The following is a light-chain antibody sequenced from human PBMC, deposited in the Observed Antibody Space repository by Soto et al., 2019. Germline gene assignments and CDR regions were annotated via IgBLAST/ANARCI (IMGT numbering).Light chain of an antibody. Sequence: QSVLTQPASVSGSPGQSITISCTGTSSDVGGYNYVSWYQQHPGKAPKFMIYDVSNRPSGVSNRFSGSKSGNTASQTISGLQADDEADYYCSSYTSSNTLVFGTGTKVTV. CDR3: SSYTSSNTLV. CDR1: SSDVGGYNY. J-gene: IGLJ1*01. V-gene: IGLV2-14*01. CDR2: DVS.